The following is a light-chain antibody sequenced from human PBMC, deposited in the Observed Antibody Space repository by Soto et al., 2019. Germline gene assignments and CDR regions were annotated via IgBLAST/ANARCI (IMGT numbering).Light chain of an antibody. V-gene: IGLV1-44*01. CDR1: NSNIGSNL. Sequence: QSVLTQPPSASGTPGQRVTISCSGSNSNIGSNLVTWYQQLPGTAPKCLIYSDNQRPSGVPDRISGSRSGTSASLAISGLQSEVEAEYYCAAWDDSLRGRVFGGGTKLTVL. J-gene: IGLJ2*01. CDR2: SDN. CDR3: AAWDDSLRGRV.